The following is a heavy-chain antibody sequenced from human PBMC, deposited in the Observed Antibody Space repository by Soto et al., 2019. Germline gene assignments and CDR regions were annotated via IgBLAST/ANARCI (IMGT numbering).Heavy chain of an antibody. V-gene: IGHV4-30-2*01. CDR2: IYHSGST. Sequence: SETLSLTCAVSGGSISSGGYSWSWIRQPPGKGLEWIGYIYHSGSTYYNPSLKSRVTISVDRSKNQFSLKLSSVAAADTAVYYCARGGSPYCSGGSCYLFDYWGQGTLVTVSS. J-gene: IGHJ4*02. CDR3: ARGGSPYCSGGSCYLFDY. D-gene: IGHD2-15*01. CDR1: GGSISSGGYS.